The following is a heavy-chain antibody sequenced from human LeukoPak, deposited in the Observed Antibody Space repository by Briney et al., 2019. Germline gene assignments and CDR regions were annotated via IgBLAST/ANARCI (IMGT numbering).Heavy chain of an antibody. D-gene: IGHD1-7*01. CDR2: ISGSGGST. Sequence: GGSLRLSCAASGFTFNSYAMSWVRQAPGKGLEWVSAISGSGGSTYYADSVKGRFTISRDNSKNTLYLQMNSLRAEDTAVYYCAKDRGYNWNYAENWFDPWGQGTLVTVSS. V-gene: IGHV3-23*01. J-gene: IGHJ5*02. CDR3: AKDRGYNWNYAENWFDP. CDR1: GFTFNSYA.